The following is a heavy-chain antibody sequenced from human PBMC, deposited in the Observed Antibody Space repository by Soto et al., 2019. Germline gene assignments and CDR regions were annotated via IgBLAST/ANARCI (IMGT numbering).Heavy chain of an antibody. CDR2: IYYSGST. D-gene: IGHD6-6*01. J-gene: IGHJ5*02. CDR1: GGSVSSGSYY. CDR3: ARDDQEEYSSSSQPSPHIWFDP. V-gene: IGHV4-61*01. Sequence: PSETLSLTCTVSGGSVSSGSYYWSWIRQPPGKGLEWIGYIYYSGSTNYNPSLKSRVTISVDTSKNQFSLKLSSVTAADTAVYYCARDDQEEYSSSSQPSPHIWFDPWGQGTLVTVSS.